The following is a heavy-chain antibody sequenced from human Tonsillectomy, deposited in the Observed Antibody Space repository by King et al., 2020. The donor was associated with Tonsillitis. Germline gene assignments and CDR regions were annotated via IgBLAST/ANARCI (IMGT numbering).Heavy chain of an antibody. CDR1: GYTFTSYG. Sequence: VQLVQSGAEVKKPGASVKVSCKASGYTFTSYGISWVRQAPGQGLEWMGWISAYNGNTNYAQKLQGRVTMTTDTSTSTAYMELRSLRSDDTAVYYCARDSSLARITMIVVPSWFDPWGQGTLVTVSS. J-gene: IGHJ5*02. V-gene: IGHV1-18*01. CDR2: ISAYNGNT. D-gene: IGHD3-22*01. CDR3: ARDSSLARITMIVVPSWFDP.